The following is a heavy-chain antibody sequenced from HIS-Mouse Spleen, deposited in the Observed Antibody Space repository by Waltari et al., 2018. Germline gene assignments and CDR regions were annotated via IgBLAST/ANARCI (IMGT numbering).Heavy chain of an antibody. Sequence: QVQLVESGGGVVQPGRSLRLSCAASGFTFSSYAMHWVRQAPGRGLEWVAVISYDGSTKYYADAVKGRFTISRDNSKNTLYLQMNSLRAEDTAVYYCARWSCTEGAFDIWGQGTMVTVSS. D-gene: IGHD1-26*01. V-gene: IGHV3-30*04. CDR2: ISYDGSTK. J-gene: IGHJ3*02. CDR3: ARWSCTEGAFDI. CDR1: GFTFSSYA.